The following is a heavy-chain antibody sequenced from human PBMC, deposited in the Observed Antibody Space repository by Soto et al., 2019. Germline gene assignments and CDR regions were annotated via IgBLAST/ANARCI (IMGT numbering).Heavy chain of an antibody. V-gene: IGHV3-30*18. D-gene: IGHD2-2*01. J-gene: IGHJ6*02. CDR1: GFTFSIYG. CDR2: ISYDGSNK. Sequence: PGGSLRRSCAASGFTFSIYGMHWVRHAPGKGLEWVAVISYDGSNKYYADSVKGRFTISRDNSKNTLYLQMNSLRAEDTAVFYCAKDSVPATYYYYYGMDVWGQGTTVTVSS. CDR3: AKDSVPATYYYYYGMDV.